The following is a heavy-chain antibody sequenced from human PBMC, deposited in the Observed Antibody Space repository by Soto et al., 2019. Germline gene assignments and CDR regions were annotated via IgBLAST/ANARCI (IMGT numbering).Heavy chain of an antibody. J-gene: IGHJ6*03. CDR1: GFTFSSYA. D-gene: IGHD6-6*01. CDR2: ISGSGGST. V-gene: IGHV3-23*01. CDR3: AKGIAARLPYYYYYMDV. Sequence: GGSLRLSCAASGFTFSSYAMSWVRQAPGKGLEWVSAISGSGGSTYYADSVKGRFTISRDNSKNTLYLQMNSLRAEDTAVYYCAKGIAARLPYYYYYMDVWGKGTTVTVSS.